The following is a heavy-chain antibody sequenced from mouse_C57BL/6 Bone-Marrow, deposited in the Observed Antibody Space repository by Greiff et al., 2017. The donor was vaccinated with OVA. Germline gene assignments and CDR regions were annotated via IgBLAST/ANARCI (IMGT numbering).Heavy chain of an antibody. Sequence: VKVVESGPELVKPGASVKISCKASGYAFSSSWMNWVKQRPGKGLEWIGRIYPGDGDTNYNGKFKGKATLTADKSSSTAYMQLSSLTSEDSAVYFCARYGSSQLWGQGTTLTVSS. CDR3: ARYGSSQL. CDR2: IYPGDGDT. CDR1: GYAFSSSW. V-gene: IGHV1-82*01. D-gene: IGHD1-1*01. J-gene: IGHJ2*01.